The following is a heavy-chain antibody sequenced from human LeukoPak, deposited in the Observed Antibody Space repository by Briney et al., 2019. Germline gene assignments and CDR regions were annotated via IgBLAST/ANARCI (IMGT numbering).Heavy chain of an antibody. V-gene: IGHV4-39*01. D-gene: IGHD3-22*01. CDR3: ARPGGVYYYDSSGYPAHYFDY. Sequence: PSETLSLTCSVSGGSIYNSAYHWGWIRQPPGKGLEWIGSIYYSGSTYYNPSLKSRVTISVDTSKNQFSLKLSSVTAADTAVYYCARPGGVYYYDSSGYPAHYFDYWGQGTLVTVSS. CDR1: GGSIYNSAYH. J-gene: IGHJ4*02. CDR2: IYYSGST.